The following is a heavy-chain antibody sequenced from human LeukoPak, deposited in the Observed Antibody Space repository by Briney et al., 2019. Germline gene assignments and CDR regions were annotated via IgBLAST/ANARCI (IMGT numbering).Heavy chain of an antibody. CDR1: GYTFTSYG. CDR2: ISAYNGNT. CDR3: AANLYYDSSLDY. Sequence: ASVKVSCKASGYTFTSYGISWVRQAPGQGLEWMGWISAYNGNTNYAQKLQGRVTMTTDTSTSTAYMELRSLRSDDTAVYHCAANLYYDSSLDYWGQGTLVTVSS. D-gene: IGHD3-22*01. V-gene: IGHV1-18*01. J-gene: IGHJ4*02.